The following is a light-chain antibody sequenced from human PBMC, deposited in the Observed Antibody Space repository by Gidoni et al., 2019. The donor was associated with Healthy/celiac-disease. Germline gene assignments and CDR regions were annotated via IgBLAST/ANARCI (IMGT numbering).Light chain of an antibody. CDR2: EVS. Sequence: QSALTQHASVSGSPGQSITISCTGTSSAVGSYNLVSWYQQHPGKSPKLMIYEVSKRPSGVSNRFSGSKSGNTASLTISGLQAEDEADYYCCSYAGSSTLVFGGGTKLTVL. CDR3: CSYAGSSTLV. V-gene: IGLV2-23*02. CDR1: SSAVGSYNL. J-gene: IGLJ2*01.